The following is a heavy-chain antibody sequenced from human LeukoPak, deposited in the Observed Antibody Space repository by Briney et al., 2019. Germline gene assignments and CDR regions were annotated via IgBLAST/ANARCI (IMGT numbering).Heavy chain of an antibody. D-gene: IGHD1-26*01. J-gene: IGHJ3*02. CDR2: VFDSGTT. CDR3: ARRFRVGDRHVDAFDM. Sequence: PSETLSLTCTVSGGSISSHYWSWIRQPPGRGLEWIGYVFDSGTTDQNPSLKGRVTISLDTSKNHISLRLTSVTAADTAVYYCARRFRVGDRHVDAFDMWGQGTMVTVSS. V-gene: IGHV4-59*11. CDR1: GGSISSHY.